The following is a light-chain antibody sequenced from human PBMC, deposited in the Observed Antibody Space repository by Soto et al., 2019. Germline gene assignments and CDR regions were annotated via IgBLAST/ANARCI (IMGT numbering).Light chain of an antibody. CDR2: GAS. J-gene: IGKJ1*01. CDR3: QHYNNWPRT. CDR1: QSVSSN. V-gene: IGKV3-15*01. Sequence: EIVMTQSPATLSVSPGERATLSCRASQSVSSNLAWYQQKPGQAPRLLIYGASTRATGIPARFSGSGSGTEFTLTISSLQSEDFAVYYCQHYNNWPRTFVKGTMV.